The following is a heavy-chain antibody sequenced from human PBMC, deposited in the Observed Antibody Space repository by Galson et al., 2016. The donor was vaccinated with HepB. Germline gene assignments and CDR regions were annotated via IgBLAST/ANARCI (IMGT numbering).Heavy chain of an antibody. CDR2: FDPEDGEP. D-gene: IGHD3-10*01. CDR3: ATGGDLGILSAEFDY. J-gene: IGHJ4*02. CDR1: GYTVTELS. Sequence: SVKVSCKVSGYTVTELSMHWVRQAPGKGLEWMGRFDPEDGEPLYAQKFQGRVTMTEDTTTDTTHMDLSSLRSEDTAVYYCATGGDLGILSAEFDYWGQGTLVTVSS. V-gene: IGHV1-24*01.